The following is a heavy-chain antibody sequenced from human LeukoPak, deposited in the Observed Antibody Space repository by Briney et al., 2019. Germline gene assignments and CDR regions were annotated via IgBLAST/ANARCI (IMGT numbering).Heavy chain of an antibody. CDR2: ISGSGGST. CDR1: GFTFSSYA. D-gene: IGHD6-13*01. V-gene: IGHV3-23*01. J-gene: IGHJ5*02. CDR3: AKDGSSSWRVFDNWFDP. Sequence: PGGSLSLSCAASGFTFSSYAMSWVRQAPGRGREWVSAISGSGGSTYYADSVKGRFTISRDNSKNTLYLQMNSLRAEDTAVYYCAKDGSSSWRVFDNWFDPWGQGTLVTVSS.